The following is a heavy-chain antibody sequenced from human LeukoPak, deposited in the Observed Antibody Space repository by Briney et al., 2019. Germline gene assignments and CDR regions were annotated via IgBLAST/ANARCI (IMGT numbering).Heavy chain of an antibody. D-gene: IGHD3-3*01. Sequence: RGSLRLSCAASGFTFSDYYMSWIRQAPGKGLEWVSYISSSGSTIYYADSVKGRFTISRDNAKNSLYLQMNSLRAEDTAVYYCAKGTRFLPYGMDVWGQGTTVTVSS. CDR3: AKGTRFLPYGMDV. J-gene: IGHJ6*02. CDR2: ISSSGSTI. CDR1: GFTFSDYY. V-gene: IGHV3-11*01.